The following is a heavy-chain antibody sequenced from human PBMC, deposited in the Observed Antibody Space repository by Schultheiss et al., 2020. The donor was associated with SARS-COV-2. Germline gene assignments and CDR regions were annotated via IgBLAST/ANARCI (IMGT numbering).Heavy chain of an antibody. CDR1: GGSISSGGYY. CDR3: ARGKFGITIFGVVTRYGMDV. J-gene: IGHJ6*02. V-gene: IGHV4-61*08. Sequence: SETLSLTCTVSGGSISSGGYYWSWIRQPPGKGLEWIGYISYSGSTNYNPSLKSRVTISVDTSKNQFSLKLSSVTAADTAVYYCARGKFGITIFGVVTRYGMDVWGQGTTVTVSS. CDR2: ISYSGST. D-gene: IGHD3-3*01.